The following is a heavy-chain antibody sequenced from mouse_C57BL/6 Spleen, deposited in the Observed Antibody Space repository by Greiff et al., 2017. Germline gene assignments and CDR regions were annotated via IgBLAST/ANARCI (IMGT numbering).Heavy chain of an antibody. CDR2: IDPSDSET. J-gene: IGHJ3*01. CDR3: ARGGDGYDVSWFAY. D-gene: IGHD2-2*01. Sequence: VQLQQPGAELVRPGSSVKLSCKASGYTFTSYWMHRVKQRPIQGLEWIGNIDPSDSETHYNQKFKDKATLTVDKSSSTAYMQLSSLTSEDSAVYYCARGGDGYDVSWFAYWGQGTLVTVSA. V-gene: IGHV1-52*01. CDR1: GYTFTSYW.